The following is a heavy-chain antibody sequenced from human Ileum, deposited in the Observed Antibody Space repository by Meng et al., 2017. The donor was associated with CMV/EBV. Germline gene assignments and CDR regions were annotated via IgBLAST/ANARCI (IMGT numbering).Heavy chain of an antibody. CDR3: EGQRGSSPFGF. D-gene: IGHD3-16*01. J-gene: IGHJ4*02. V-gene: IGHV3-7*01. CDR2: INEHGSEK. CDR1: GFTFSTYW. Sequence: SCAASGFTFSTYWMAWVRQAPGKELEWVACINEHGSEKYYVDSVKGRFTVSRDNAKNSLHLQMDSLRGDDTAVYYCEGQRGSSPFGFWGQGTLVTVSS.